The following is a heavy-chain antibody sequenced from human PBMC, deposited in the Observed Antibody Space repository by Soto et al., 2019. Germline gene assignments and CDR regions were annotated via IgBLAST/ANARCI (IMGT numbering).Heavy chain of an antibody. D-gene: IGHD6-25*01. CDR3: ASSIAAAGLDFYGMDV. V-gene: IGHV4-59*01. CDR2: IYYSGST. CDR1: GGSISSYY. Sequence: PSETLSLTCTVSGGSISSYYWSWIRQPPGKGLEWIGYIYYSGSTNYNPSLKSRVTISVDTSKNQFSLKLSSVTAADTAVYYCASSIAAAGLDFYGMDVLGQGTTFTVSS. J-gene: IGHJ6*02.